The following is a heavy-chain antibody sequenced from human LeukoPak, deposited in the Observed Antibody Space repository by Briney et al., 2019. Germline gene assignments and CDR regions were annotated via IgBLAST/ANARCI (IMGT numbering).Heavy chain of an antibody. CDR2: IYSSGRT. CDR3: AKNPGHYGDYVSHYYYGMDV. Sequence: GGSLRLSCAVSGFIVSSNYMTWVRQAPGKGLEWVSVIYSSGRTYYADSVKGRFTTSRDNSKNTMYLQMNSLRAEDTAVYYCAKNPGHYGDYVSHYYYGMDVWGQGTTVTVSS. V-gene: IGHV3-66*01. CDR1: GFIVSSNY. J-gene: IGHJ6*02. D-gene: IGHD4-17*01.